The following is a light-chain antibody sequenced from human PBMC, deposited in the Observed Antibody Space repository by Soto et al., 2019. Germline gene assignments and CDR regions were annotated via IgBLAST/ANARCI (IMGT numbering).Light chain of an antibody. Sequence: EIVLTQSPGTLSLSPGERATLSCRASQSVSGSYLAWYQQKPGQAPRLLIYGASSRATGIPDRFSGSESGTDFTLTISRLEPEDLAVYYCQEYGTSRTFGQGTKVE. J-gene: IGKJ1*01. CDR2: GAS. CDR1: QSVSGSY. V-gene: IGKV3-20*01. CDR3: QEYGTSRT.